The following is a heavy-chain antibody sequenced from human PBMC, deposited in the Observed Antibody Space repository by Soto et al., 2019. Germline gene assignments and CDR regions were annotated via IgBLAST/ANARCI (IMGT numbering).Heavy chain of an antibody. V-gene: IGHV3-23*01. D-gene: IGHD3-9*01. CDR2: ISGTGERT. CDR1: GFTFSLYA. J-gene: IGHJ6*02. CDR3: AKGDWLYDNYYGMEV. Sequence: EEQLLESGGGLVQPGGSLRLSCAASGFTFSLYAMTWVRHTPGKGLEWVASISGTGERTYYADSVKGRFIISKDNSKNTVFLQMNSLRAEDTAEYYCAKGDWLYDNYYGMEVWGQGTSVTVSS.